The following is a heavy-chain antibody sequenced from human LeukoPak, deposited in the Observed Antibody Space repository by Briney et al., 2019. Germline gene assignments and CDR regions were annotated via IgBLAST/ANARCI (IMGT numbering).Heavy chain of an antibody. V-gene: IGHV1-2*02. CDR2: INPNSGGT. Sequence: GASVKVSCKASGYTFTGYYMHWVRQAPGQGLEWMGWINPNSGGTNYAQKFQGRVTMTRDTSISTAYMELSRLRSDDTAVYYCARDLGYGGNSHGVDYWGQGTLVTVSS. CDR3: ARDLGYGGNSHGVDY. CDR1: GYTFTGYY. D-gene: IGHD4-23*01. J-gene: IGHJ4*02.